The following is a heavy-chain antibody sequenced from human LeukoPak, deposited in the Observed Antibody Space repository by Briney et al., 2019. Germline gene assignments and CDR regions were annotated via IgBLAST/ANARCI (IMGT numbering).Heavy chain of an antibody. V-gene: IGHV3-21*01. CDR2: ISSSSSYI. CDR1: GFTFSSYS. D-gene: IGHD4-17*01. Sequence: PGGSLRLSCAASGFTFSSYSMNWVRQAPGKGLEWVSSISSSSSYIYYADSVKGRFTISRDNAKNSLYLQMNSLRAEDTAVYYCARLSLTVTTPMQNGGQGALVTVSS. J-gene: IGHJ4*02. CDR3: ARLSLTVTTPMQN.